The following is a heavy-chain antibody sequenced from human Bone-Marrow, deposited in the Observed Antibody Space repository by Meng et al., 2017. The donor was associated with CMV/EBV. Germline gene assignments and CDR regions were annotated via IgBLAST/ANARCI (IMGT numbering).Heavy chain of an antibody. V-gene: IGHV4-59*01. CDR3: ARERRHFYGMDV. CDR2: IYYSGST. Sequence: SETLSLTCTVSGVSISSYYWSWIRQPPGKGLEWIAYIYYSGSTNYNPSLNSRVTISVDPSKNQFSLQLSSVTAADTAVYYCARERRHFYGMDVWGQGTTVTVSS. J-gene: IGHJ6*02. CDR1: GVSISSYY.